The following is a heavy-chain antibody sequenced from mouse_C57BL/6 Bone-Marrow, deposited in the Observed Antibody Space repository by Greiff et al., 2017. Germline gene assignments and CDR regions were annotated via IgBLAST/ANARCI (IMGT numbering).Heavy chain of an antibody. CDR1: GFSLSTFGMG. V-gene: IGHV8-8*01. CDR2: IWWDDDN. CDR3: ARIRGDYYGSSFAY. D-gene: IGHD1-1*01. J-gene: IGHJ3*01. Sequence: QVTLKESGPGILQPSQTLSLTCSFSGFSLSTFGMGVGWLRQPSGKGLEWLAHIWWDDDNYYNPALKSRLTISKDTSKNQVFLKIANVDTADTATDYGARIRGDYYGSSFAYWGQGTLVTVSA.